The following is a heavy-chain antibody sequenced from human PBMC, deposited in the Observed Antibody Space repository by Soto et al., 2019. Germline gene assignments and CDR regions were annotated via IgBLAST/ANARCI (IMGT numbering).Heavy chain of an antibody. D-gene: IGHD2-21*01. CDR3: ARDKIAGLFDY. J-gene: IGHJ4*02. CDR1: GGSFSGYY. CDR2: INHSGST. Sequence: SETLSLTCAFYGGSFSGYYWTWIRQPPGTGLEWIGEINHSGSTNYNPSLKSRVTISVDTSKNQFSLKLTSVTAADTAVYYCARDKIAGLFDYWGQGTLVTVSS. V-gene: IGHV4-34*01.